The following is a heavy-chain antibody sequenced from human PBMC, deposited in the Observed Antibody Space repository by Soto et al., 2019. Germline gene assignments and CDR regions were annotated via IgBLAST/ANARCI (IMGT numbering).Heavy chain of an antibody. D-gene: IGHD5-12*01. V-gene: IGHV2-26*01. CDR2: IFSNDEK. CDR3: ARTIVATTNTNVNWFDP. CDR1: GFSLSNARMG. Sequence: QVTLKESGPVLVKPTETLTLTCTVSGFSLSNARMGVSWIRQPPGKALEWLAHIFSNDEKSYSTSLQSRLTITKDTSKSQVVLTMTNMDPVDTATYYCARTIVATTNTNVNWFDPWGQGTLVTVSS. J-gene: IGHJ5*02.